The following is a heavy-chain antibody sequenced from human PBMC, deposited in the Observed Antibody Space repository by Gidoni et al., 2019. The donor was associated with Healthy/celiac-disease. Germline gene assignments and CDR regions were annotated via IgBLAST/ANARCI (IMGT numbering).Heavy chain of an antibody. Sequence: QVQLVQSGAEVKKPGSSVKVSCKASGGTVSSYAISWVRQAPGQGLEWMGRIIPILGIANYAQKFQGRVTITADKSTSTAYMELSSLRSEDTAVYYCARDDLRYCSSTSCYTRWFDPWGQGTLVTVSS. CDR1: GGTVSSYA. CDR3: ARDDLRYCSSTSCYTRWFDP. D-gene: IGHD2-2*02. V-gene: IGHV1-69*04. J-gene: IGHJ5*02. CDR2: IIPILGIA.